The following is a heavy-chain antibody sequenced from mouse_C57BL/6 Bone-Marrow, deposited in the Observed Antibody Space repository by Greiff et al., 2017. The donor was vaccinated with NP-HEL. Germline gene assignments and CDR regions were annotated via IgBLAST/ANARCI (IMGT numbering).Heavy chain of an antibody. J-gene: IGHJ2*01. V-gene: IGHV14-4*01. D-gene: IGHD2-3*01. CDR3: TTSLYDGYFSYYFDY. CDR2: IDPENGDT. CDR1: GFNIKDDY. Sequence: VQLQQSGAELVRPGASVKLSCTASGFNIKDDYMHWVKQRPEQGLEWIGWIDPENGDTEYASKFQGKATITADTSSNTAYLQLSSLTSEDTAVYYCTTSLYDGYFSYYFDYWGQGTTLTVSS.